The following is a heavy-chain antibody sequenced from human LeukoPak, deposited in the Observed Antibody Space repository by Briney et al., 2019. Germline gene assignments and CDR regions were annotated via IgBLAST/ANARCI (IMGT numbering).Heavy chain of an antibody. D-gene: IGHD3-10*01. Sequence: MSSETLSLTCTVSGGSISSYYWSWIRQPPGKGLEWIGYIYYSGRTTYNPSLGSRLIISADTSTSQLSLKLSSVTAADTAVYYCARHKPTGSYPLELWGQGTLVTVSS. CDR1: GGSISSYY. CDR3: ARHKPTGSYPLEL. J-gene: IGHJ4*02. V-gene: IGHV4-59*08. CDR2: IYYSGRT.